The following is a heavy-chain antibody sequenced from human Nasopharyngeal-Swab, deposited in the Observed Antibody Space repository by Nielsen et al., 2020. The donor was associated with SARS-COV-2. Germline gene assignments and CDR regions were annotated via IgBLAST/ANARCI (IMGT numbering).Heavy chain of an antibody. Sequence: GESLKISCAASGFTFNSYGMNWVRQAPGKGLEWVSSISSDSSYIYYAASVKGRFTISRANARNSLYLQMKSLRLEDTAVYFCARDWGQGMTTVSKGYDYWGQGTLVTASS. D-gene: IGHD4-11*01. V-gene: IGHV3-21*01. CDR1: GFTFNSYG. CDR2: ISSDSSYI. CDR3: ARDWGQGMTTVSKGYDY. J-gene: IGHJ4*02.